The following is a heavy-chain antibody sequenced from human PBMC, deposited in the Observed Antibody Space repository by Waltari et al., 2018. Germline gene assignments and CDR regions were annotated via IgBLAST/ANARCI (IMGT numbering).Heavy chain of an antibody. V-gene: IGHV3-30*02. J-gene: IGHJ3*02. Sequence: QVQLVESGGGVVQPGGSLILSCAASGFNFSSYGMHWVRPARGMGMEWVAFIRYDGSNKYYADSVKGRFTISRDNSKNTLYLQMNSLRAEDTAVYYCAKDGTGYCSGGSCSDAFDIWGQGTMVTVSS. CDR2: IRYDGSNK. CDR1: GFNFSSYG. CDR3: AKDGTGYCSGGSCSDAFDI. D-gene: IGHD2-15*01.